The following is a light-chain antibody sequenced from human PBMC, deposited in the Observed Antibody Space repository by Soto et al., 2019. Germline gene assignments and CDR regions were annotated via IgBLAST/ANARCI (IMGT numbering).Light chain of an antibody. J-gene: IGLJ1*01. CDR1: SSDVGAYNY. Sequence: QSALTQPLSASGSPGQAVTISCTGTSSDVGAYNYVSWYQQHPGKAPKLMIYEVSKRPSGVPDRFSGSKSGNTASLTVSGLQAEDEADYYCSSYAGGNNYVFGTGTKVTVL. CDR3: SSYAGGNNYV. V-gene: IGLV2-8*01. CDR2: EVS.